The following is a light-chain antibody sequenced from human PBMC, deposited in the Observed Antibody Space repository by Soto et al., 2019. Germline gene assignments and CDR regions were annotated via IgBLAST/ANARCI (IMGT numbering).Light chain of an antibody. J-gene: IGKJ1*01. CDR2: GAS. CDR3: QQYGSSPRT. CDR1: QTVSSSS. V-gene: IGKV3-20*01. Sequence: DIVLTQSPGTLSLAPGERATLSCRASQTVSSSSLACYQQKPAQAPRLLIFGASTRAAGFPDRFSGSGSGTDFTLTISRLEPEDFAVYYCQQYGSSPRTFGQGTKVDI.